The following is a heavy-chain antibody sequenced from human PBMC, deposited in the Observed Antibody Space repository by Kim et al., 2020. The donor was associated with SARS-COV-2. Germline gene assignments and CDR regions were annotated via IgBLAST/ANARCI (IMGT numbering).Heavy chain of an antibody. CDR1: GFTFSSYS. CDR2: ISSSSSYI. V-gene: IGHV3-21*04. CDR3: ARVRRGFMVRGVISAFDI. J-gene: IGHJ3*02. D-gene: IGHD3-10*01. Sequence: GGSLRLSCAASGFTFSSYSMNWVRQAPGKGLEWVSSISSSSSYIYYADSVKGRFTISRDNAKNSLYLQMNSLRAEDTAVYYCARVRRGFMVRGVISAFDIWGQGTMVTVSS.